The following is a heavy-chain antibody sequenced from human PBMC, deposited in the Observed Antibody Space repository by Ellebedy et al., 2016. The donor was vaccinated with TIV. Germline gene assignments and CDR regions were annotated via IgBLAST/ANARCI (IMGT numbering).Heavy chain of an antibody. CDR3: TTRPLGSGSPFDY. Sequence: GESLKISXAASGFTFSSYAMSWVRQAPGKGLEWVSAISGSGGSTYYADSVKGRFTISRDNSKNTLYLQMNSLRAEDTAVYYCTTRPLGSGSPFDYWGQGTLVTVSS. J-gene: IGHJ4*02. CDR2: ISGSGGST. D-gene: IGHD3-10*01. V-gene: IGHV3-23*01. CDR1: GFTFSSYA.